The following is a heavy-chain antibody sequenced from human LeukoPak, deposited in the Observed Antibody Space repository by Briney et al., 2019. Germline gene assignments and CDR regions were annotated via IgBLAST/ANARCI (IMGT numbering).Heavy chain of an antibody. V-gene: IGHV4-59*08. J-gene: IGHJ2*01. CDR3: ARLLGYRIVAVAGTYFDL. CDR1: GGSFSGYY. Sequence: KTSETLSLTCAVYGGSFSGYYWSWIRQPPGKGLEWIGYIYYSGSTNYNPSLKSRVTTSVDTSKNQFSLKLSSVTAADTAVYYCARLLGYRIVAVAGTYFDLWGRGTLVTVSS. D-gene: IGHD6-19*01. CDR2: IYYSGST.